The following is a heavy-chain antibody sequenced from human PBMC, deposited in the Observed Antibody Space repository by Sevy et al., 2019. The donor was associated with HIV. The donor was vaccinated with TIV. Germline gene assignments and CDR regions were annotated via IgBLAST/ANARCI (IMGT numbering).Heavy chain of an antibody. V-gene: IGHV3-21*01. Sequence: GESLKISCAASGFTFSSYSMNWVRQAPGKGLEWVSSISSSSSYIYYADSVKGRFTISRDNAKNSLYLQMNSLRAEDTVGYYCARGLGSSSSGGDVDYWGQGTLVTVSS. CDR2: ISSSSSYI. CDR3: ARGLGSSSSGGDVDY. J-gene: IGHJ4*02. D-gene: IGHD6-6*01. CDR1: GFTFSSYS.